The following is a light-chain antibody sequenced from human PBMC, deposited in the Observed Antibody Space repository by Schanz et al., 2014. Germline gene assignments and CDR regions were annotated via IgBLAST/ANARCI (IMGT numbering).Light chain of an antibody. CDR3: SSYTSSRRWV. CDR2: DVS. V-gene: IGLV2-14*03. CDR1: SSDVGGYNY. J-gene: IGLJ3*02. Sequence: QSALTQPASVSGSPGQSITISCTGTSSDVGGYNYVSWYQQHPGKAPKLMIYDVSNRPSGVSNRFSGSKSGNTASLTISGLQADDEADYYCSSYTSSRRWVFGGGTKLTVL.